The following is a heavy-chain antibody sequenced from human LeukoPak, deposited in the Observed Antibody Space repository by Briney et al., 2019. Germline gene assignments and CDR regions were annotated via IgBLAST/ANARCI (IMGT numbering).Heavy chain of an antibody. Sequence: GASVKVSCKASGYTFTSYDINWVRQATGQGLEWMGWMNPNSGNTGYAQKFQGRVTITRNTSISTAYMELSSLRSEDTAVYYCARDGTPSFFGVVTHFDYWGQGTLVTVSS. J-gene: IGHJ4*02. CDR1: GYTFTSYD. V-gene: IGHV1-8*03. D-gene: IGHD3-3*01. CDR3: ARDGTPSFFGVVTHFDY. CDR2: MNPNSGNT.